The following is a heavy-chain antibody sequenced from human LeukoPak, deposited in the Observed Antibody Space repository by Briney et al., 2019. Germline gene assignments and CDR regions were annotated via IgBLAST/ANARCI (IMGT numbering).Heavy chain of an antibody. CDR2: ISGSGGST. CDR3: AKVTTMIVVVSHFDY. CDR1: GFTFSSYA. V-gene: IGHV3-23*01. J-gene: IGHJ4*02. D-gene: IGHD3-22*01. Sequence: PGGSLRLSCAASGFTFSSYAMSWVRQAPWKGLEWVSAISGSGGSTYYADSVKGRFTISRDNSKNTLYLQMNSLRAEDTAVYYCAKVTTMIVVVSHFDYWGQGTLVTVSS.